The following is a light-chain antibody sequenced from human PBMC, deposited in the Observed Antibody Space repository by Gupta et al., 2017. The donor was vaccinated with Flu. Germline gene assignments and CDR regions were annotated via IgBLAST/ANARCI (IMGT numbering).Light chain of an antibody. V-gene: IGKV3-15*01. CDR2: GAS. J-gene: IGKJ3*01. CDR3: QQYNDWPPLFT. CDR1: QSISSN. Sequence: RATLSCRASQSISSNIAWYQQKPGQAPRLLIHGASTRATGIPSRFSGRGSGTEFTLTISSLQSEDVALYYCQQYNDWPPLFTFGPGTKVDIK.